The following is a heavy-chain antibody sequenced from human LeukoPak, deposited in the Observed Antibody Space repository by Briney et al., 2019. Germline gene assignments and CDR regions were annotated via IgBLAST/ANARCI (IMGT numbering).Heavy chain of an antibody. V-gene: IGHV3-48*01. CDR1: GFTFSSYS. CDR2: ISSSSTTI. CDR3: ARADYYASSGYYDCIDY. D-gene: IGHD3-22*01. J-gene: IGHJ4*02. Sequence: GGELRLSCAASGFTFSSYSMNSVRQAPGKGLEWVSYISSSSTTIYYADSVKGRFTISRDNAKNSLYLQLNSLRAEDTAVYYCARADYYASSGYYDCIDYWGQGTLVTVSS.